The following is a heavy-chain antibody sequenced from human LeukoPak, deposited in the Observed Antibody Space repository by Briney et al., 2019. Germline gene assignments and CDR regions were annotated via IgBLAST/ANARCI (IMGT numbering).Heavy chain of an antibody. V-gene: IGHV3-23*01. CDR3: AKVATKGNYYDSSGYSLDY. CDR1: GFTFSSYT. D-gene: IGHD3-22*01. CDR2: ISSVGDTT. Sequence: GGSLRLSCAASGFTFSSYTMTWVRQAPGKGLEWVSHISSVGDTTYYADSVKGRFTISRDNSKNTLYLQMNSLRAEDPAVFYCAKVATKGNYYDSSGYSLDYWGQGTLVTVSS. J-gene: IGHJ4*02.